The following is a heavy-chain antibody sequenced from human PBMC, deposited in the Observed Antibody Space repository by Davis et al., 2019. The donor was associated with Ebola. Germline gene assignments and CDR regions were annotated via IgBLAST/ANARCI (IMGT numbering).Heavy chain of an antibody. J-gene: IGHJ4*02. D-gene: IGHD2-15*01. CDR3: ASLLGYCSGGSCYGG. Sequence: MPSETLSLTCTVSGGSISSYYWSWIRPPPGKGLEWIGYIYYSGSTNYNPSLKSRVTISVDTSKNQFSLKLSSVTAADTAVYYCASLLGYCSGGSCYGGWGQGTLVTVSS. CDR2: IYYSGST. CDR1: GGSISSYY. V-gene: IGHV4-59*01.